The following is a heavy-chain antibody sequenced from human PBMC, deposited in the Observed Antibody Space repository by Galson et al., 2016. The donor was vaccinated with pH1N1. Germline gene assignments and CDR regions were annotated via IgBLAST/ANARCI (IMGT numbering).Heavy chain of an antibody. CDR3: ARDRTRRGALPGNFFDS. Sequence: SLRLSCAASGFTFIGYTMNWVRQAPGKGPEWLSYISSRGTTISYADSVKGRFTISRDNARNSLFLDMNNLRSDDTAIYYCARDRTRRGALPGNFFDSWGQGTLFTDSS. CDR1: GFTFIGYT. J-gene: IGHJ4*02. D-gene: IGHD1-26*01. CDR2: ISSRGTTI. V-gene: IGHV3-48*01.